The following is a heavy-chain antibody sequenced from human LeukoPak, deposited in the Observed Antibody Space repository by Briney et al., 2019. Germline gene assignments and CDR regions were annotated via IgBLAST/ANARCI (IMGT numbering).Heavy chain of an antibody. CDR1: GGSISSYY. CDR3: ARLEQWLVHRY. CDR2: IYCGGSA. J-gene: IGHJ4*02. Sequence: PSETLSLTCTVSGGSISSYYWSWIRQPPGKGLEWIGYIYCGGSANYNPSLKSRVTISVDTSKNQFSLKLSSVTAADTAVYYCARLEQWLVHRYWGQGTLVTVSS. V-gene: IGHV4-59*08. D-gene: IGHD6-19*01.